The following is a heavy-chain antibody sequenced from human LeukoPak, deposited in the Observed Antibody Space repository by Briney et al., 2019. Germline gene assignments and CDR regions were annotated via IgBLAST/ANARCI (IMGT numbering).Heavy chain of an antibody. CDR1: GFTFSSYW. CDR3: ARDRYSSSIFDY. J-gene: IGHJ4*02. D-gene: IGHD6-6*01. CDR2: INSDGSST. Sequence: GGSLRLSCAASGFTFSSYWMHWVRQAPGKGLVWVSRINSDGSSTSYADSEKGRFTISRDNAKNSLSLKMNSLRAEDTAVYYCARDRYSSSIFDYWGQGTLVTVSS. V-gene: IGHV3-74*01.